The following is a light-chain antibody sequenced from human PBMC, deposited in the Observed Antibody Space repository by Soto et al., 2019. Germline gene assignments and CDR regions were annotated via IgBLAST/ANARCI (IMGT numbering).Light chain of an antibody. Sequence: QSVLTQPPSASGTLGQRVTISCSGSSSNIGRDYIYWYQQVPGTAPKLLINRDNQRPSGVPDRFSGFKSGTSASLAISGLRSEDEADYYCAAWDDSLGGRVFGGGTKLTVL. CDR1: SSNIGRDY. J-gene: IGLJ3*02. CDR2: RDN. V-gene: IGLV1-47*01. CDR3: AAWDDSLGGRV.